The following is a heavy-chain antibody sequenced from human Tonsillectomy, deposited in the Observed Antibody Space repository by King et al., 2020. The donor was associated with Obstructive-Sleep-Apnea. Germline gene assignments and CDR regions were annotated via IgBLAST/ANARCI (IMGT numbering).Heavy chain of an antibody. CDR1: GFTFSSYW. CDR2: IKQDGSVK. D-gene: IGHD3-16*01. J-gene: IGHJ4*02. V-gene: IGHV3-7*01. Sequence: VQLVESGGGLVQPGGSVRLSCGASGFTFSSYWMTWVRQAPGKGPEWVANIKQDGSVKNYEDSVKGRFTISRDNAKKSVFLQMNSLTAEDTAVYYCAREYWGPDYWGQGTLVTVSS. CDR3: AREYWGPDY.